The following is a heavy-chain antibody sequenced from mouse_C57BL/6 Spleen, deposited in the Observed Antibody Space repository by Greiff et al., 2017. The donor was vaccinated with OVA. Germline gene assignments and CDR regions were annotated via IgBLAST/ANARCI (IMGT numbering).Heavy chain of an antibody. CDR3: AKTDYGSSDWYFDV. Sequence: QVQLKESGPGLVQPSQSLSITCTVSGFSLTSYGVHWVRQSPGKGLEWLGVIWSAGSTDYNAAFMSRLSIIKDNSKSQVFFKMNSLQADDTAIYDGAKTDYGSSDWYFDVWGTGTTVTVSS. J-gene: IGHJ1*03. V-gene: IGHV2-5*01. CDR2: IWSAGST. CDR1: GFSLTSYG. D-gene: IGHD1-1*01.